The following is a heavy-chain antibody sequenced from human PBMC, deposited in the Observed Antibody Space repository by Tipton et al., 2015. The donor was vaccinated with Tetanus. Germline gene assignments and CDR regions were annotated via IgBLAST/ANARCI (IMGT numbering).Heavy chain of an antibody. J-gene: IGHJ3*02. D-gene: IGHD6-13*01. Sequence: LVKPTQTLSLTCAISGDSVSSNSAAWNWIRQSPSRGLEWLGRTYYRSKWYNDYAVSVKSRITINPDTSKNQFSLQLNSVTPEDTAVYYCARDRQQLVRDGGYAFDIWGQGAMVTVSS. CDR1: GDSVSSNSAA. V-gene: IGHV6-1*01. CDR2: TYYRSKWYN. CDR3: ARDRQQLVRDGGYAFDI.